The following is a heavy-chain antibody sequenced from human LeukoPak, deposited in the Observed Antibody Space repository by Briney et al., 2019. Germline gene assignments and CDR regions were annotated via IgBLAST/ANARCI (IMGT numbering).Heavy chain of an antibody. Sequence: SETLSLTXTVSGYSISSGYYWGWIRQPPGKGLEWIGSIYHSGSTYYNPSLKSRVTISVDTSKNQFSLKLSSVTAADTAVYYCARGIVVVPAALHWFDPWGQGTLVTVSS. CDR2: IYHSGST. CDR1: GYSISSGYY. V-gene: IGHV4-38-2*02. D-gene: IGHD2-2*02. J-gene: IGHJ5*02. CDR3: ARGIVVVPAALHWFDP.